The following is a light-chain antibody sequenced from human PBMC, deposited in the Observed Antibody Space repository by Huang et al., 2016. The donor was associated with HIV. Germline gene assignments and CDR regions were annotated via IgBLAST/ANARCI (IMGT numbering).Light chain of an antibody. CDR3: QHYYSPPYT. V-gene: IGKV4-1*01. J-gene: IGKJ2*01. CDR2: WAS. Sequence: DIEMTQSPDSLTVSLGARAIINCKSSQAVLKNSNKKNYLAWYQQRPGQPPKVLIYWASSRESGVPDRFSGSGSVTYFKLTISSLQPEDLAVYYWQHYYSPPYTFGQGTRLEI. CDR1: QAVLKNSNKKNY.